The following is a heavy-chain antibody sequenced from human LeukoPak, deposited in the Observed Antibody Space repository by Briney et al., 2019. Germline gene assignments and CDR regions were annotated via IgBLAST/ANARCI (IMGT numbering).Heavy chain of an antibody. V-gene: IGHV4-59*01. D-gene: IGHD1-26*01. CDR1: GGSISSYY. CDR2: IYYSGST. Sequence: PSETLSLTCTVSGGSISSYYWSWIRQPPGKGLEWIGYIYYSGSTNYNPSLKSRITMSVDTSKNQISLNLWSVTATDTAVYYCARGTGNYYLFDYWGQGTLVAVSS. CDR3: ARGTGNYYLFDY. J-gene: IGHJ4*02.